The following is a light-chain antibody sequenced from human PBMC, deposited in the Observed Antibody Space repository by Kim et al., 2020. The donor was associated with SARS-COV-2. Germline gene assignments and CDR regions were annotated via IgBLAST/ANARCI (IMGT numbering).Light chain of an antibody. CDR3: QSYDSSNWV. CDR2: EDN. J-gene: IGLJ3*02. V-gene: IGLV6-57*04. Sequence: NFMLTQPHSVSESPGKTVTISCNRSSGSIASNYVQWYQQRPGSAPTTVIYEDNQRPSGVPDRFSGSIDSSSNSASLTISGLKTEDEADYYCQSYDSSNWVFGGGTQLTVL. CDR1: SGSIASNY.